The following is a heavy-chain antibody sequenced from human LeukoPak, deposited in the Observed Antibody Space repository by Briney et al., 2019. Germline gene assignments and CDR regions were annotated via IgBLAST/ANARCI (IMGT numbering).Heavy chain of an antibody. CDR2: IYYSGST. CDR3: ARRPARLAYCGGDCYSNAFDI. V-gene: IGHV4-61*01. J-gene: IGHJ3*02. Sequence: SETLSLTCTVSGGSVSSGSYYWSWIRQPPGKGLEWIGYIYYSGSTNYNPSLKSRVTISVDTSKNQFSLKLSSVTAADTAVYYCARRPARLAYCGGDCYSNAFDIWGQGTMVTVSS. D-gene: IGHD2-21*02. CDR1: GGSVSSGSYY.